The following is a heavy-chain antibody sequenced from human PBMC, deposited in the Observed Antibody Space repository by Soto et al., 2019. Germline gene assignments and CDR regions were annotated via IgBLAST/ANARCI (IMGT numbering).Heavy chain of an antibody. D-gene: IGHD6-13*01. V-gene: IGHV3-74*01. Sequence: GGSLRLSCEASGFVFTNFWMHWVRHVPGKGLVWVARIDTSGHSTNYAESVRGRFTISRDNAKNTVSLQMNSLRVEDTGVYYCAKDSWYFDLWSQGSQVTVSS. CDR3: AKDSWYFDL. J-gene: IGHJ4*02. CDR1: GFVFTNFW. CDR2: IDTSGHST.